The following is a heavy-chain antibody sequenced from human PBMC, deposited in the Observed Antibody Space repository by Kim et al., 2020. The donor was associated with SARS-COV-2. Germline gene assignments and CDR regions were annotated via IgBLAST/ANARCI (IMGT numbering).Heavy chain of an antibody. J-gene: IGHJ4*02. CDR2: TTGSGGST. V-gene: IGHV3-23*01. CDR1: GFTFSSYA. CDR3: AKGSGYSGYVPWIYYFVF. Sequence: GGSLRLSCAASGFTFSSYAMSWVRQAPGKGLEWVSATTGSGGSTYYPDSVKGRFTISRDNSKNTLYLQMNSLRAEDTAVYYCAKGSGYSGYVPWIYYFVFWGQASLVTVSS. D-gene: IGHD5-12*01.